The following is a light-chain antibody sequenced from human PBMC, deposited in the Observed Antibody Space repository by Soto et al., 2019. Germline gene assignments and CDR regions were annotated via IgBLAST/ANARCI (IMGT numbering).Light chain of an antibody. V-gene: IGKV1-5*01. CDR3: QQYTNTNNPWM. CDR2: DAS. J-gene: IGKJ1*01. Sequence: DIGVTHSPATLAASVGDRVTITCRASQTISTWMARYQQKPGKAPKLLVYDASTLQSGVASRFSGSGSGTEFTLIISGLQPDDSATYYCQQYTNTNNPWMFGQGTKVDIK. CDR1: QTISTW.